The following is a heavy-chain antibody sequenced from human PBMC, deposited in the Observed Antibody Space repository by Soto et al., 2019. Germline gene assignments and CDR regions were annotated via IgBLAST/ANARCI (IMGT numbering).Heavy chain of an antibody. CDR2: ISTNGGST. J-gene: IGHJ4*02. D-gene: IGHD3-22*01. V-gene: IGHV3-64D*06. CDR3: VKGEYYYDSSGYYPFDY. CDR1: RFTFSSYA. Sequence: PGGFLRLSCPLPRFTFSSYAMHWVRQAPGKGLEYVSSISTNGGSTHYADSVKGRFTISRDNSKNTQYLQMSSLRADDTAVYYCVKGEYYYDSSGYYPFDYWGQGT.